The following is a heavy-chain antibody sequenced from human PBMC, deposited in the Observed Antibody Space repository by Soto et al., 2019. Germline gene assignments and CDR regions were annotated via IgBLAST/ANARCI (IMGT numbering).Heavy chain of an antibody. V-gene: IGHV4-31*03. CDR2: IYYSGST. CDR1: GGSISSGGYY. J-gene: IGHJ6*03. CDR3: ARVGFVVVPAAMSYYYYYMDV. Sequence: TSETLSLTCTVSGGSISSGGYYWSWIRQHPGKGLEWIGYIYYSGSTYYNPSLKSRVTISVDTSKNQFSLKLSSVTAADTAVYYCARVGFVVVPAAMSYYYYYMDVWGKGTTVTVSS. D-gene: IGHD2-2*01.